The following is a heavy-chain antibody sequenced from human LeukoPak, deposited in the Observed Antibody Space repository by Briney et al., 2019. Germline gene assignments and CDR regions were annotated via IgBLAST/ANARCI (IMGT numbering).Heavy chain of an antibody. D-gene: IGHD6-19*01. J-gene: IGHJ4*02. Sequence: GGSLRLSCAASGFTFSSYAMHWVRQAPGKGLEWVAAISYDGSNKYYADSVKGRFTISRDNSKNTLYLQMNSLRAEDTAVYYCARRVAVAVDYWGQGTLVTVSS. CDR3: ARRVAVAVDY. CDR1: GFTFSSYA. CDR2: ISYDGSNK. V-gene: IGHV3-30-3*01.